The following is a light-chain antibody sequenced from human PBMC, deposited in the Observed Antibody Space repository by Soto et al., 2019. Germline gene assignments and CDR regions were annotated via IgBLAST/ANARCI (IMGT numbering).Light chain of an antibody. J-gene: IGKJ2*02. Sequence: DIQMTQSPSSLSASVGDRVTITCQASQDIANYLNWYQQKAGRAPKFLIYDASNLETGVPSRFSGSGSGTDFTLTISSLQPEDIATYYCQQRRRWPRTFGQGTKLEIK. V-gene: IGKV1-33*01. CDR1: QDIANY. CDR2: DAS. CDR3: QQRRRWPRT.